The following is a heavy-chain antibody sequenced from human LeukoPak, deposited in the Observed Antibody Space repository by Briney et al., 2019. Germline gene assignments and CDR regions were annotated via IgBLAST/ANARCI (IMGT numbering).Heavy chain of an antibody. V-gene: IGHV3-49*04. CDR3: TGSFGELSFFDY. J-gene: IGHJ4*02. CDR1: GFTFGDYG. D-gene: IGHD3-10*01. CDR2: IRSKTYGGTT. Sequence: GGSLRLSCTTSGFTFGDYGMSWVRQAPGKGLEWVGFIRSKTYGGTTECAASVKGRFTISRDDSKSIAYLQMNSLKTEDTAVYYCTGSFGELSFFDYWGQGTLVTVSS.